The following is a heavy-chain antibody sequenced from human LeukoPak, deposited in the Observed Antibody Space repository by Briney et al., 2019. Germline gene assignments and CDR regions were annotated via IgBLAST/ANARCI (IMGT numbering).Heavy chain of an antibody. J-gene: IGHJ4*02. CDR3: ARGGGYYDSSGYPVLDY. V-gene: IGHV4-59*01. CDR2: IYYSGST. Sequence: KSSETLSLTCTVSGGSISSYYWSWIRQPPGKGLEWIGYIYYSGSTNYNPSLKSRVTISVDTSKNQFSLKLSSVTAADTAVYYCARGGGYYDSSGYPVLDYWGQGTLVTVSS. CDR1: GGSISSYY. D-gene: IGHD3-22*01.